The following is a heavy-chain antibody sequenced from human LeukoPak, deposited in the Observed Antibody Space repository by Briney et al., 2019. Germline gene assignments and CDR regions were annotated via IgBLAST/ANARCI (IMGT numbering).Heavy chain of an antibody. CDR1: GFTDSFNY. D-gene: IGHD4-17*01. J-gene: IGHJ4*02. CDR2: ISSSGSTI. CDR3: ARQSYGDYDDNLDY. V-gene: IGHV3-11*01. Sequence: GSLRLSCGTSGFTDSFNYMSWVRQAPGKGLKWVSYISSSGSTIYYADSVKGRFTISRDNAKNSLYLQMNSLRAEDTAVYYCARQSYGDYDDNLDYWGQGTLVTVSS.